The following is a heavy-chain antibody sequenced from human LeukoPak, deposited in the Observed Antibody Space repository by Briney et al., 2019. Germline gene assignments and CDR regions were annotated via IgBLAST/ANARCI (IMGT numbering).Heavy chain of an antibody. Sequence: GGSLRLSCAASEFTFSDYYMSWIRQAPGKGLEWVSYISSSGSTIYYADSVKGRFTISRDNAKNSLYLQMNSLRAEDTAVYYCARALVISTAGSEFDPWGQGTLVTVSS. CDR1: EFTFSDYY. CDR2: ISSSGSTI. CDR3: ARALVISTAGSEFDP. J-gene: IGHJ5*02. D-gene: IGHD3-22*01. V-gene: IGHV3-11*01.